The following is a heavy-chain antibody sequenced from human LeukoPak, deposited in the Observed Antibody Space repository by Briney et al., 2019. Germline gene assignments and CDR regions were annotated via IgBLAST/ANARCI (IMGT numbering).Heavy chain of an antibody. Sequence: GESLKISCAASGFTLSDYYMNWIRQAPGKGLEWVSYISSSSSTIYYADSVKGRFTISRDNAKNSLYLQMNSLRDEDTAVYYCARDPPVRECWGRGTLVTVSS. J-gene: IGHJ4*02. CDR1: GFTLSDYY. CDR3: ARDPPVREC. V-gene: IGHV3-11*04. D-gene: IGHD6-6*01. CDR2: ISSSSSTI.